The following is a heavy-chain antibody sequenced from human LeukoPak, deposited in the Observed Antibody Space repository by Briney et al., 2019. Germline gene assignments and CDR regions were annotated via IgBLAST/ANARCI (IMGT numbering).Heavy chain of an antibody. J-gene: IGHJ5*02. CDR3: AGQYDFWSGSGQKNWFDP. V-gene: IGHV4-39*01. CDR1: GGSISSSGYY. CDR2: IHNSGST. D-gene: IGHD3-3*01. Sequence: SETLSLTCKDSGGSISSSGYYWGWIRLPPGKGLEWIGSIHNSGSTYYNPSLKSRVTISVDTSKNQFSLKLSSVTAADTAVYYCAGQYDFWSGSGQKNWFDPWGQGTLVTVSS.